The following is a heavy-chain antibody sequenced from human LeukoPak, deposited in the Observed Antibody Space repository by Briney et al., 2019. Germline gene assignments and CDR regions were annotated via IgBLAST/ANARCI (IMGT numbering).Heavy chain of an antibody. CDR1: GDSISSYY. D-gene: IGHD5-12*01. CDR2: IYYSGST. Sequence: SETLSLTCTVSGDSISSYYWSWIRQPPGKGLEWIGYIYYSGSTNYNPSLKSRVTISVDTSKNQFSLKLSSVTAADTAVYYCARDSAGGFPEYWGQGTLVTVSS. V-gene: IGHV4-59*01. CDR3: ARDSAGGFPEY. J-gene: IGHJ4*02.